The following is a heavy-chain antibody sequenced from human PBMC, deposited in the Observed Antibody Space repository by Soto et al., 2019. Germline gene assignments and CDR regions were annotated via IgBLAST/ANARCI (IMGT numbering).Heavy chain of an antibody. CDR3: ARGGPPYDFWSGYPTLFSYYFDY. D-gene: IGHD3-3*01. Sequence: ASVKVSCKASGYTFTSYGISWVRQAPGQGLEWIGWISAYNGNTNYAQKLQGRVTMTTDTSTSTAYMELRSLRYDDTAVYYCARGGPPYDFWSGYPTLFSYYFDYWGQGTLVTVSS. J-gene: IGHJ4*02. V-gene: IGHV1-18*04. CDR2: ISAYNGNT. CDR1: GYTFTSYG.